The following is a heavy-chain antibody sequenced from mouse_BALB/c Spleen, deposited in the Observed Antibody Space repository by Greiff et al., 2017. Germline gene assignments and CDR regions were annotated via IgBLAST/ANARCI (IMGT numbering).Heavy chain of an antibody. V-gene: IGHV2-2*02. CDR2: IWSGGST. J-gene: IGHJ4*01. D-gene: IGHD1-1*01. CDR3: ARDYGSSYDAIDY. Sequence: QVQLKESGPGLVQPSQSLSITCTVSGFSLTSYGVHWVRQSPGKGLEWLGVIWSGGSTDYNAAFISRLSISKDNSKSQVFFKMNSLQANDTAIYYCARDYGSSYDAIDYWGQGTSVTVSS. CDR1: GFSLTSYG.